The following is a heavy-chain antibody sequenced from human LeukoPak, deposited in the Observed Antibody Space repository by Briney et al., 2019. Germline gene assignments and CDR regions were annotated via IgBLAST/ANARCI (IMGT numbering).Heavy chain of an antibody. D-gene: IGHD3-9*01. CDR3: ARGNTLDWLLEN. CDR2: INHSEST. J-gene: IGHJ4*02. CDR1: GGSFSGYY. Sequence: SETLSLTCAVYGGSFSGYYWSWIRQPPGKGLEWIGEINHSESTNYNPSLKSRVTISVDTSKNQFSLKLSSVTAADTAVYYCARGNTLDWLLENWGQGTLVTVSS. V-gene: IGHV4-34*01.